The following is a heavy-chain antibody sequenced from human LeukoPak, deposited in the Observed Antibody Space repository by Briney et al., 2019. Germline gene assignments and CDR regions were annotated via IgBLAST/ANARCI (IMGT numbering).Heavy chain of an antibody. J-gene: IGHJ4*02. CDR1: EFTFSSYT. D-gene: IGHD3-9*01. V-gene: IGHV3-48*04. CDR3: ARDFGPNILTGYFFDH. CDR2: ISSSSSTI. Sequence: PGGSLRLSCAASEFTFSSYTTNWVRQAPGKGLEWISYISSSSSTIYYADSVRGRFTISRDNSKNSLYLQMNGLRAEDTAVYYCARDFGPNILTGYFFDHWGQGTLVTVSS.